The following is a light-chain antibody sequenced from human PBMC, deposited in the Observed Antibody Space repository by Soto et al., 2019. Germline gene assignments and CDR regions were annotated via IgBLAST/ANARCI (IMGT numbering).Light chain of an antibody. CDR2: DAS. J-gene: IGKJ5*01. CDR3: QQYGSSKIT. CDR1: QSVDSNY. V-gene: IGKV3D-20*01. Sequence: EIVLTQSPATLSLSPGERATLSCGASQSVDSNYLAWYQQKPGLAPRLLIYDASSRATGISDRFSGSGSGTDFTLTISRLEPEDFAVYYCQQYGSSKITFGQGTRLEIK.